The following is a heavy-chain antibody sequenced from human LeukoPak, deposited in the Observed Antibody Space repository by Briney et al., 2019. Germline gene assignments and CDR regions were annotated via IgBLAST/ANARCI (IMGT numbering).Heavy chain of an antibody. J-gene: IGHJ5*02. D-gene: IGHD6-19*01. V-gene: IGHV4-34*01. CDR2: INHSGST. Sequence: SETLSLTCAVYGGSFSGYYWSWIRQPPGKGLEWIGEINHSGSTNYNPSLKSRVTISVDTSKNQFSLKLSSVAAADTAVYYCARRYSSGWTPRGRWFDPWGQGTLVTVSS. CDR3: ARRYSSGWTPRGRWFDP. CDR1: GGSFSGYY.